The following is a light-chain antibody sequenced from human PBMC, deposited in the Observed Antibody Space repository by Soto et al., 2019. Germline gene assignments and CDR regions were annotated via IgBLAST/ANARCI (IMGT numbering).Light chain of an antibody. CDR2: LKNDGSH. Sequence: QLVLTQSPSASASPGASVKHTCTLSSGHSTYTIAWHQQHPGKGPRYLMRLKNDGSHTKGDGIPDRFSGSSFGAERYLTISSLQSEDEADYYCQTWDTGIQVFGAGTKLTVL. CDR3: QTWDTGIQV. V-gene: IGLV4-69*01. CDR1: SGHSTYT. J-gene: IGLJ2*01.